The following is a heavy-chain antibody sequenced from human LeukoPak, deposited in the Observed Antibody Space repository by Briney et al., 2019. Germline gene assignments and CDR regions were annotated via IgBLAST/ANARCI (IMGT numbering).Heavy chain of an antibody. CDR2: IWYDGSNK. J-gene: IGHJ4*02. CDR3: ARDWAGYSSSLNDY. D-gene: IGHD6-13*01. V-gene: IGHV3-33*08. CDR1: GFTFSSYG. Sequence: GSLRLSCAASGFTFSSYGMHWVRQAPGKGLEWVAVIWYDGSNKYYADSVKGRFTISRDNSKNTLYLQMNSLRAEDTAVYYCARDWAGYSSSLNDYWGQGTLVTVSS.